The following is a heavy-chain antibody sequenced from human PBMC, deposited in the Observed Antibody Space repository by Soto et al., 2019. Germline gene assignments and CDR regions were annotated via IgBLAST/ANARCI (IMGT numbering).Heavy chain of an antibody. Sequence: GGSLRLSCAASGFTFSSSAMSWVRQAPGKGLEWVSAISAIGSITYYADSVKGRFTISRDNSKNTLYLQMTSLRAEDTAVYYCAKRVEGSGSYYKGPFDYWGQGTLVTVSS. D-gene: IGHD3-10*01. V-gene: IGHV3-23*01. J-gene: IGHJ4*02. CDR3: AKRVEGSGSYYKGPFDY. CDR2: ISAIGSIT. CDR1: GFTFSSSA.